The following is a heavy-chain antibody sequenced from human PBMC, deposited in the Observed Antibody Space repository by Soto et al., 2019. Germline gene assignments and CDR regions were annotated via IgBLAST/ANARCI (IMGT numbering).Heavy chain of an antibody. J-gene: IGHJ4*02. CDR1: GGSISSYY. D-gene: IGHD3-10*01. CDR2: MYYYGST. Sequence: SETLSLTCTVSGGSISSYYWSWIRQPPGKGLEWIGYMYYYGSTNYNPSLKSRVTISVDTSNNQSSLKLSSVTAADTAVYYCASRRSSGEPYYFDYWGQGTPVTVSS. V-gene: IGHV4-59*08. CDR3: ASRRSSGEPYYFDY.